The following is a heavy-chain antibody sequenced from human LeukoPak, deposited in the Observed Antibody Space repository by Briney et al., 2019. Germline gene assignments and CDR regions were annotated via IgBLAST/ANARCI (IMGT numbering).Heavy chain of an antibody. Sequence: SETLSLTCAVYGGSFSGYYWSWIRQPPGKGLEWIGEINHSGSTNYNPSLKSRVTISVDTSKNQFSLKLSSVTAADTAVYYCARGPWYSSSWYPNWFDPWGQGTLVTVPS. CDR3: ARGPWYSSSWYPNWFDP. J-gene: IGHJ5*02. CDR1: GGSFSGYY. CDR2: INHSGST. V-gene: IGHV4-34*01. D-gene: IGHD6-13*01.